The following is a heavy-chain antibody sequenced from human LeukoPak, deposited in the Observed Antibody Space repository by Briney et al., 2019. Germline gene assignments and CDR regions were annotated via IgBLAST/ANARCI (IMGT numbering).Heavy chain of an antibody. Sequence: PGGSLRLSCAASGFTFSDYYMSWIRQAPGKGLEWVSYISSSGSTVYYPDSVKGRFTISRDNAKNSLYLQMNSLRAEDTAVYYCARGHDSGGYPLFASWGQGTLVTVSS. CDR2: ISSSGSTV. CDR3: ARGHDSGGYPLFAS. J-gene: IGHJ4*02. D-gene: IGHD3-22*01. CDR1: GFTFSDYY. V-gene: IGHV3-11*04.